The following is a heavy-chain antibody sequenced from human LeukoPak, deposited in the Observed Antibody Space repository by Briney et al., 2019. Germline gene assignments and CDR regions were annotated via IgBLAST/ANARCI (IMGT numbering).Heavy chain of an antibody. Sequence: GGSLRLSCAASGFTVSSNYMSWVRQAPGKGLEWVSVIYSGGSTYYADSVKGRFTISRDNSKSTLYLQMNSLRAEDTAVYYCATRYPRSGSYYYYYMDVWGKGTRSPSP. CDR2: IYSGGST. CDR1: GFTVSSNY. V-gene: IGHV3-53*01. D-gene: IGHD3-10*01. J-gene: IGHJ6*03. CDR3: ATRYPRSGSYYYYYMDV.